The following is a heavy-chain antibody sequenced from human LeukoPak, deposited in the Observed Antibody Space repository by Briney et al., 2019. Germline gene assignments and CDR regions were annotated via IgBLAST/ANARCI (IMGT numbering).Heavy chain of an antibody. CDR3: ATIYGSGSYYNY. J-gene: IGHJ4*02. V-gene: IGHV1-69*04. D-gene: IGHD3-10*01. Sequence: GASVKLSCKASGGTFSSYAISWVRQAPGQGLEWMGRIIPILGIANYAQKFQGRVTITADKSTSTAYMELSSLSSEDTAVYYCATIYGSGSYYNYWGQGTLVTVSS. CDR1: GGTFSSYA. CDR2: IIPILGIA.